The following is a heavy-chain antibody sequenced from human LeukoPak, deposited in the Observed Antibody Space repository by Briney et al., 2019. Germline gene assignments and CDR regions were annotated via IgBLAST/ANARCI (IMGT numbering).Heavy chain of an antibody. D-gene: IGHD3-22*01. J-gene: IGHJ6*03. CDR3: ARQKIAYYYDSSGYRGKDYYMDV. Sequence: PSETLSLTCTVSGGSISSYYWSWIRQPPGKGLEWIGYIYYSGSTNYKPSLKSRVTISVETSKNQFSLKLSSVTAADTAVYYCARQKIAYYYDSSGYRGKDYYMDVWGKGTTVTISS. CDR1: GGSISSYY. V-gene: IGHV4-59*08. CDR2: IYYSGST.